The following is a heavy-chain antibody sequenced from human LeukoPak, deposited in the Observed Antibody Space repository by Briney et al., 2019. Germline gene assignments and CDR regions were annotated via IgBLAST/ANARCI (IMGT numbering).Heavy chain of an antibody. J-gene: IGHJ4*02. D-gene: IGHD1-26*01. CDR3: AKAKSGSYSPFDY. CDR1: GFTFSNYA. CDR2: LSGSGGST. V-gene: IGHV3-23*01. Sequence: PGGSLRLSCTASGFTFSNYAMGWVRQGPGKGLEWVSGLSGSGGSTYYADSVKGRFTISGDNSWNTLYLQMNSLRAEDTAVYYCAKAKSGSYSPFDYWGQGTLVTVSS.